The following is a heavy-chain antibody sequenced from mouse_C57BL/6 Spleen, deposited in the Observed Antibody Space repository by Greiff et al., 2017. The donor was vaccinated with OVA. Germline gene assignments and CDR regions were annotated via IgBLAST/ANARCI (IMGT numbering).Heavy chain of an antibody. CDR1: GFSLTSYG. D-gene: IGHD2-3*01. CDR2: IWSDGST. V-gene: IGHV2-6*02. J-gene: IGHJ4*01. Sequence: VHLVESGPGLVAPSQSLSITCTVSGFSLTSYGVHWVRQPPGKGLEWLVVIWSDGSTTYNSALKSRLSISKDNFKSQVFLKMNSLQTDDTAMYYWARNVPDGYYYAMDYWGQGTSVTVSS. CDR3: ARNVPDGYYYAMDY.